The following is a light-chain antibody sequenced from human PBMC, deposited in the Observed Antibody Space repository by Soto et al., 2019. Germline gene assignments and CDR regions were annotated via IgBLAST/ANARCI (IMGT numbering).Light chain of an antibody. J-gene: IGLJ2*01. CDR2: TNN. CDR3: ASWDVSLTGVI. Sequence: QPVLTQPPSASGTPGQRVTISCSGSSSNIESNSVNWYQQLPGAAPKLLIYTNNQRPSGVPDRFSGSRSGTSASLAISGLQSEDEADYYCASWDVSLTGVIFGGGTQLTVL. CDR1: SSNIESNS. V-gene: IGLV1-44*01.